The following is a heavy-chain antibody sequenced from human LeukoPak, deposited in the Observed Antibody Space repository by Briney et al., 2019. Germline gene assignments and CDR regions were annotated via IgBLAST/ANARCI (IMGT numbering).Heavy chain of an antibody. D-gene: IGHD5-18*01. J-gene: IGHJ4*02. Sequence: PGGSLRLSCAASGFTFSSYWMSWVRQAPGKGLERVANIKQDGSEKYYVDSVKGRFTISRDNVKNSLYLQMNSLRAEDTAVYYCARTMGYSYGSDYFDYWGQGTLVTVSS. CDR3: ARTMGYSYGSDYFDY. V-gene: IGHV3-7*04. CDR2: IKQDGSEK. CDR1: GFTFSSYW.